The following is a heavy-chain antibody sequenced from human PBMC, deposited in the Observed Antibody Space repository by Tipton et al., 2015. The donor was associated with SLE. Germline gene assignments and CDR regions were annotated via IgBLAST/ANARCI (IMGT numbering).Heavy chain of an antibody. D-gene: IGHD2-2*02. CDR1: GVSISTYY. Sequence: TLSLTCSVSGVSISTYYWSWIRQSPGKGLEWIGFFYFSGSSQYNPSLKSRVAISADTSNNQFSLRLSSVTAADTAVYYCVRALWLDKDFAVVPPGIRLRAFDIWGQGTMVTVSS. CDR2: FYFSGSS. CDR3: VRALWLDKDFAVVPPGIRLRAFDI. V-gene: IGHV4-59*12. J-gene: IGHJ3*02.